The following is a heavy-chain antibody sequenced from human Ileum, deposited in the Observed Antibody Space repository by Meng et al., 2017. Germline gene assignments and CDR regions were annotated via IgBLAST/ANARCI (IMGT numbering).Heavy chain of an antibody. CDR1: GFTFDDYS. J-gene: IGHJ4*02. CDR2: ISWDGGST. V-gene: IGHV3-43*01. Sequence: GESLKISCAASGFTFDDYSMHWVRQVPGKGLEWVSLISWDGGSTFYADSVKGRFTITRDNSKNSLYLQMNSLRAEDTALYYYAKGGYFFGSGGYCDYWGQGTLVTVSS. CDR3: AKGGYFFGSGGYCDY. D-gene: IGHD3-10*01.